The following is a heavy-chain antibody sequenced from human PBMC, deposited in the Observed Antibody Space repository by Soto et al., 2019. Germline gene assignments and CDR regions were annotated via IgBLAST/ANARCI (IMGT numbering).Heavy chain of an antibody. CDR1: GFTFSSYS. CDR3: EKEARSGSYYFDY. CDR2: ISSSSSTI. Sequence: PGGSLRLSCAASGFTFSSYSMNWVRQAPGKGLEWVSYISSSSSTINYAESVKGRFTISRDNAKNSVYLQMNSLRDEDTAVYYWEKEARSGSYYFDYWGQGTLVTVSS. D-gene: IGHD1-26*01. V-gene: IGHV3-48*02. J-gene: IGHJ4*02.